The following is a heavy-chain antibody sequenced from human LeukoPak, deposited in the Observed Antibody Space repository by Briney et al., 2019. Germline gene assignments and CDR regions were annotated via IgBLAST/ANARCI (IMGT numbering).Heavy chain of an antibody. CDR3: ARDLKRLTSGWITAAAGDY. CDR2: ISGYNGDT. D-gene: IGHD6-19*01. CDR1: GYTFTSYG. V-gene: IGHV1-18*01. Sequence: GASVKVSCKASGYTFTSYGISWVRQAPGQGLEWMGWISGYNGDTKYAQKYQGRVTMTTDTSTSTAYMELKSLRSDDTAVYYCARDLKRLTSGWITAAAGDYWGQGTLVTVSS. J-gene: IGHJ4*02.